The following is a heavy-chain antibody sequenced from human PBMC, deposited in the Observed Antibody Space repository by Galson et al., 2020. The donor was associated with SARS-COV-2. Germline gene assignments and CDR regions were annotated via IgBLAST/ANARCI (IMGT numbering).Heavy chain of an antibody. CDR2: IYSGGST. V-gene: IGHV3-53*01. CDR3: ARGGVATIFDYFDY. J-gene: IGHJ4*02. Sequence: QLGESLKISCAASGFTVSSNYMSWVRQAPGKGLEWVSVIYSGGSTYYADSVKGRFTISRDNSKNTLYLQMNSLRAEDTAVYYCARGGVATIFDYFDYWGQGTLVTVSS. D-gene: IGHD5-12*01. CDR1: GFTVSSNY.